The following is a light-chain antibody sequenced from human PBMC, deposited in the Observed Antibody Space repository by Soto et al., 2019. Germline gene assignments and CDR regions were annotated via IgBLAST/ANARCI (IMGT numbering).Light chain of an antibody. J-gene: IGLJ2*01. Sequence: QSVLTQPPSASGAPGQRVTISCTGSSSNIGAGYDVHWYQQLPGTAPKLLLYGNSNRPSGVPDRCSCSKSGTSASLAITGLQADDEADYYCQSYDSSLSGGVVFGGGTKLTVL. V-gene: IGLV1-40*01. CDR1: SSNIGAGYD. CDR3: QSYDSSLSGGVV. CDR2: GNS.